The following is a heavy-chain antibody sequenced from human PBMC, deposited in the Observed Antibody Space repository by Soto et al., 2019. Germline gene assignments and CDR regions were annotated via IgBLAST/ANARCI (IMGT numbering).Heavy chain of an antibody. Sequence: QVQLVESGGGVVQPGRSLRLSCAASGFTFSSYGMHWVRQAPGKGLEWVAVIWYDGSNKYYADSVKGRFTISRDNSKNTLYLQMNSLRAEDTAAYYCARALLAYCGGDCYGTDYWGQGTLVTVSS. J-gene: IGHJ4*02. CDR2: IWYDGSNK. CDR1: GFTFSSYG. D-gene: IGHD2-21*01. V-gene: IGHV3-33*01. CDR3: ARALLAYCGGDCYGTDY.